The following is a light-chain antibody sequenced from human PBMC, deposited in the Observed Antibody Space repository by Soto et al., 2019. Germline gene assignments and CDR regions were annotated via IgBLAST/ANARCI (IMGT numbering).Light chain of an antibody. CDR2: TAG. V-gene: IGLV1-44*01. Sequence: QSVLTQPLSASASPGQRVTISCSGGSSNIGSNTVAWYQHLPGTAPPRLIFTAGQRPSGVPGRFSGSKSGTAASLVISGLQCEDAGDYFCSACDDSLTVYVVGPGTQVTVL. CDR3: SACDDSLTVYV. CDR1: SSNIGSNT. J-gene: IGLJ1*01.